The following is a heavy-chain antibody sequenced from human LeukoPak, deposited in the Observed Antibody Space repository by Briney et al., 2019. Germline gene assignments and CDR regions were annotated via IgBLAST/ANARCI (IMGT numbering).Heavy chain of an antibody. V-gene: IGHV3-49*04. Sequence: GGSLRLSCTASGSTFGDYAMSWVRQAPGKGLEWVGFIRSKAYGGTTEYAASVKGRFTISRDDSKSIAYLQMNSLKTEDTAVYYCTRDYDSSGYYYWGQGTLVTVSS. J-gene: IGHJ4*02. D-gene: IGHD3-22*01. CDR2: IRSKAYGGTT. CDR1: GSTFGDYA. CDR3: TRDYDSSGYYY.